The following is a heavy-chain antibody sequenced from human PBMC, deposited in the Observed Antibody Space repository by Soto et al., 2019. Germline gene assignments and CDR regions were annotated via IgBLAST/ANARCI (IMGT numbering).Heavy chain of an antibody. D-gene: IGHD3-3*01. J-gene: IGHJ4*02. CDR2: VSGSGGLT. CDR1: GFTFSHFA. V-gene: IGHV3-23*01. CDR3: ATVPSEWILSV. Sequence: LXLSCTASGFTFSHFAMAWVRQVPGKGLQWVSGVSGSGGLTYHTDSVKGRFTISRDNSKNTLYLQMDGLRAEDTAIYHCATVPSEWILSVWGQGTPVTVSS.